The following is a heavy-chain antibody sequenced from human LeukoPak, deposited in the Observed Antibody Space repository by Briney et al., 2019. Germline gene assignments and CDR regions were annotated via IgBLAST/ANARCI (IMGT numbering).Heavy chain of an antibody. CDR2: IIPIFGTA. J-gene: IGHJ4*02. V-gene: IGHV1-69*13. CDR3: ARDGGTKLGNFDY. Sequence: ASVKVSCKASGYTFTSYDINWVRQAPGQGLEWMGGIIPIFGTANYAQKFQGRVTITADESTSTAYMELSSLRSEDTAVYYCARDGGTKLGNFDYWGQGTPVTVSS. D-gene: IGHD7-27*01. CDR1: GYTFTSYD.